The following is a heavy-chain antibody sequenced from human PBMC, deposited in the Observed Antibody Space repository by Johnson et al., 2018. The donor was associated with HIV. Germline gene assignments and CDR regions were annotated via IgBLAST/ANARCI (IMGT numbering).Heavy chain of an antibody. CDR1: GFTFSDYF. J-gene: IGHJ3*01. CDR3: ARGYGVYATSFDV. Sequence: VRLVESGGGLVQPGGSLRLSCDTSGFTFSDYFIDWVRQAPGRGLEWLGRARNEANSYTIEYAASVRGRFSISRDHSKNSVFLQMNSLKTEDTAVYYCARGYGVYATSFDVWGQGTVVAVSS. D-gene: IGHD5/OR15-5a*01. V-gene: IGHV3-72*01. CDR2: ARNEANSYTI.